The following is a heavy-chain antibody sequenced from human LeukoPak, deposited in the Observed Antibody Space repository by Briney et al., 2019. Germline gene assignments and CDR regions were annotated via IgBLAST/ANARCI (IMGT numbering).Heavy chain of an antibody. V-gene: IGHV1-69*13. CDR1: GGTFSRYA. D-gene: IGHD3-22*01. Sequence: SVKVSCHASGGTFSRYAISWVRQAPGQGLEWMGGIIPIFGTANYAQKFQGKVTITADESTSTAYMELRSLRSEDTAVYYCARGWDYDSGGRPTAYVYWGQGTLVTVSS. CDR3: ARGWDYDSGGRPTAYVY. CDR2: IIPIFGTA. J-gene: IGHJ4*02.